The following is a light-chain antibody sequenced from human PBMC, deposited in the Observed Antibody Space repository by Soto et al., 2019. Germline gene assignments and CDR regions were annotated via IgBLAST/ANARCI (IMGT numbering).Light chain of an antibody. CDR1: QSISTY. CDR3: QQSYSRPRT. CDR2: TTS. Sequence: DIQMTQSPSSLSAFVGDSVTITCRASQSISTYVNWYQQEPGKAPTLLIYTTSNLESGVPSRFSGSGSGTDFTLTISSLQPEDFATYFCQQSYSRPRTFGRGTKVDIK. V-gene: IGKV1-39*01. J-gene: IGKJ1*01.